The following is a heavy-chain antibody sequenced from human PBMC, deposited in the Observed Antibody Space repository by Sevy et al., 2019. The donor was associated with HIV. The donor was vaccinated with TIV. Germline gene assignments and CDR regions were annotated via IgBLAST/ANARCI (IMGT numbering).Heavy chain of an antibody. CDR3: ARENTMIEEPGWFDP. CDR1: GFTFSDYY. V-gene: IGHV3-11*01. D-gene: IGHD3-22*01. J-gene: IGHJ5*02. Sequence: GGSLRLSCAASGFTFSDYYMSWIRQAPGKGLEWVSYIDRSGSTIKYADSVKGRFTISRDNAKKSVYLQINSLRAEDTAVYYCARENTMIEEPGWFDPWGQGTFVTVSS. CDR2: IDRSGSTI.